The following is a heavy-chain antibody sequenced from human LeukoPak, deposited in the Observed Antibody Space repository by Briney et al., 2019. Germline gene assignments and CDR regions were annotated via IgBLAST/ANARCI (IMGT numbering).Heavy chain of an antibody. Sequence: GGSLRLSCAASGFTFSSYWMSWVRQAPGKGLEWVANIKQDGSEKYYVDSVKGRFTISRDNAKNSLYLQMNSLRAEDTAVYYCVSTYYDILTGYPPYYFDYWGQGTLVTVSS. V-gene: IGHV3-7*01. J-gene: IGHJ4*02. CDR2: IKQDGSEK. CDR1: GFTFSSYW. CDR3: VSTYYDILTGYPPYYFDY. D-gene: IGHD3-9*01.